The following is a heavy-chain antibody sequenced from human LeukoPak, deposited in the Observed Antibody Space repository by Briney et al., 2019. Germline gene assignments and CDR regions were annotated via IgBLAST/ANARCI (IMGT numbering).Heavy chain of an antibody. D-gene: IGHD3-16*02. CDR2: IIPSLNVA. J-gene: IGHJ3*01. V-gene: IGHV1-69*04. CDR1: GDNFSTYV. Sequence: ASVKVSCKASGDNFSTYVITWVRQAPGQGLEWMGRIIPSLNVANFAQKFKGRVTITADTSTNTAHLELSSLRSGDTAVYYCTREGVYSPDPTSYHRLPFDFWGKGTVVIVSS. CDR3: TREGVYSPDPTSYHRLPFDF.